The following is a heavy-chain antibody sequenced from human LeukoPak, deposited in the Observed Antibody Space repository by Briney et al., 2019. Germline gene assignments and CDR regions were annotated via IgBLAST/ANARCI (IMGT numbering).Heavy chain of an antibody. J-gene: IGHJ4*02. CDR1: GFTFSGSA. CDR3: TSFDFWSGYSGY. Sequence: GGSLRLSCAASGFTFSGSALHWVRQASGKGLEWVGRIRSKANSYATAYAASVKGRFTISRDDSKNTAYLQMNSLKTEDTAVYYCTSFDFWSGYSGYWGQGTLVTVSS. D-gene: IGHD3-3*01. CDR2: IRSKANSYAT. V-gene: IGHV3-73*01.